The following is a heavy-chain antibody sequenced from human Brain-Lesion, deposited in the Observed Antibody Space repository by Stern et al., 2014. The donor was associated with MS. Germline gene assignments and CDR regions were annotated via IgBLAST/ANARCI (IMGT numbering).Heavy chain of an antibody. CDR2: MYSRGGT. Sequence: VQLVESGGGLIQPGGSLRLSCAASGFSVSPNLMSWVRQAPGKGLEWVSLMYSRGGTNYADSVKGRFTISRDSSKNTLYLQMSDLRAEDTAVYYCARKTDTAVGGDYWGPGTLVTVSS. J-gene: IGHJ4*02. CDR3: ARKTDTAVGGDY. V-gene: IGHV3-53*01. CDR1: GFSVSPNL. D-gene: IGHD5-18*01.